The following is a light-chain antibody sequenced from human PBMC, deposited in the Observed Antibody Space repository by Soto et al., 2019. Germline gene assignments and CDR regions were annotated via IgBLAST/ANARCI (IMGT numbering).Light chain of an antibody. V-gene: IGLV2-14*01. CDR1: SSDVGGYNY. CDR2: DVS. CDR3: SSYTGSTTYV. J-gene: IGLJ1*01. Sequence: QSALTQPASVSGSPGQSITISCTGTSSDVGGYNYVSWYQQHPGKAPKLMIYDVSNRPSGVSNRFSGSKSGNTASLTISGLPAEDEADYYCSSYTGSTTYVFGIGTKLTVL.